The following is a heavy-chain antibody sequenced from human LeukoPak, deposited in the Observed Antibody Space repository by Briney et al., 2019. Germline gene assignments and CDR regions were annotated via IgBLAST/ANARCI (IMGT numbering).Heavy chain of an antibody. CDR2: ISGRGGTT. CDR1: GFTFSSYA. J-gene: IGHJ4*02. D-gene: IGHD3-16*01. V-gene: IGHV3-23*01. CDR3: AKSGGNDC. Sequence: PGGSLRLSCAASGFTFSSYAMSWVRQAPGKGLEWVLEISGRGGTTYYADSVKGRFTISRDNSKNTLYLQMNSLRAEDTAVYYCAKSGGNDCWGQGTLVTVSS.